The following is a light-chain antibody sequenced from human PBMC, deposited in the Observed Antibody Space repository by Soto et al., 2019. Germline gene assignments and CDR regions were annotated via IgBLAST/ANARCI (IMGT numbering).Light chain of an antibody. V-gene: IGLV2-14*01. Sequence: QSALTQPASVSGSPGQSITISCTGTVSDVGGYNHVSRYQQHPGEAPKLMIYEVTNRPSGVSNRFSGSKSGNTASLTISGLQAEDEADYFCSSYTSSTTLVFGGGTKVTVL. CDR1: VSDVGGYNH. CDR3: SSYTSSTTLV. J-gene: IGLJ2*01. CDR2: EVT.